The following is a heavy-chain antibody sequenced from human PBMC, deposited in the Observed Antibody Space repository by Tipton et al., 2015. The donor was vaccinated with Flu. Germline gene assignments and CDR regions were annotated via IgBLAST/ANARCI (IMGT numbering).Heavy chain of an antibody. D-gene: IGHD1-1*01. J-gene: IGHJ4*02. V-gene: IGHV4-59*08. CDR1: GGSISNYY. CDR2: IYYSGST. CDR3: ARHIYAQLGPPYFDF. Sequence: TLSLTCTVSGGSISNYYWSWIRQPPGKGLEWIGYIYYSGSTNYNPSLKSRVTMSVDTSKNQFYLRLSSLTASDTAVYYCARHIYAQLGPPYFDFWGQGTLVTVSS.